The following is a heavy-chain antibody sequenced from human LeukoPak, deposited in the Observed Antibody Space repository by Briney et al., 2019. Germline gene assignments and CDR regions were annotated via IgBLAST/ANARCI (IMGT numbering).Heavy chain of an antibody. D-gene: IGHD1-1*01. Sequence: GGSLRLSCAASGFTFSTFSMNWVRQAPGKGLEWVSFISSSSYIYYADSVKGRFTISRDNAKNSLYLQMNSLRAEDTAVYYCARGGKPFDYWGQGTLVTVSS. CDR3: ARGGKPFDY. CDR2: ISSSSYI. V-gene: IGHV3-21*01. J-gene: IGHJ4*02. CDR1: GFTFSTFS.